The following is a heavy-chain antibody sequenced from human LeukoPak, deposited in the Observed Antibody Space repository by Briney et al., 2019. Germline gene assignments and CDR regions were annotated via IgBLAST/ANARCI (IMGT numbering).Heavy chain of an antibody. CDR1: GGSINSYY. CDR2: ISYSGST. V-gene: IGHV4-59*01. J-gene: IGHJ4*02. CDR3: TRGNAN. Sequence: KPSETLSLTCTVSGGSINSYYWSWIRQPPGKGLEWIGYISYSGSTNYNPSLKSRVTISVDTSKNQFFLKLSSVTAADTALYYCTRGNANWGQGTLVTVSS.